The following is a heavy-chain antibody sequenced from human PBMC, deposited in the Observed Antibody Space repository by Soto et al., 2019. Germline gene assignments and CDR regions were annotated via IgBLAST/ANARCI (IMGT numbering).Heavy chain of an antibody. CDR2: IYYSGST. D-gene: IGHD2-15*01. CDR3: ARERGYCSGGSCPVDY. Sequence: QLQLQESGPGLVKPSGTLSLTRTVSGCSISSSSYYWGWVRQPPGKGLEWIGSIYYSGSTYYNPSLKSRVTISVDTSKNQFSLKLSSVTAADTALYYCARERGYCSGGSCPVDYWGQGTLVTVSS. V-gene: IGHV4-39*02. J-gene: IGHJ4*02. CDR1: GCSISSSSYY.